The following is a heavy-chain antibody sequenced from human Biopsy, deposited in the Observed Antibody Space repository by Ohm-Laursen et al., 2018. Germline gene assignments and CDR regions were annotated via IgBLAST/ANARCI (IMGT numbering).Heavy chain of an antibody. CDR1: GGSISNNNYY. D-gene: IGHD3-22*01. V-gene: IGHV4-39*01. CDR2: IFYRGST. Sequence: GTLSLTCPVSGGSISNNNYYWGWIRQPPGKGLEWIGSIFYRGSTHYKPSLKSRVNISVDTSKNQFSLKMNSVTAADTAVYYCARDYDTSGYYYVSWGQGTLVTVSS. J-gene: IGHJ5*02. CDR3: ARDYDTSGYYYVS.